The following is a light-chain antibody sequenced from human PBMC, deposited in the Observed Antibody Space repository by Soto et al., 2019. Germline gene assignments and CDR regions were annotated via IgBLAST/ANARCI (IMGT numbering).Light chain of an antibody. CDR3: QQYNNWPRAT. J-gene: IGKJ4*01. CDR1: QSISSN. V-gene: IGKV3-15*01. Sequence: IVMPQSPATLSVSPGERATLSCRASQSISSNLAWYQQKPGQAPRLLMFRTSSRATGFPARFSGSGSGTEFNLTIISLQSEDFGVYYCQQYNNWPRATFGGGTKVEIK. CDR2: RTS.